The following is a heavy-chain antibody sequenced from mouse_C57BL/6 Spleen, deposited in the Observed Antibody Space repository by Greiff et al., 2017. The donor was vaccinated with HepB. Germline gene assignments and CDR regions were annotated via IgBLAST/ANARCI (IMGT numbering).Heavy chain of an antibody. CDR1: GYTFTSYG. D-gene: IGHD1-1*01. V-gene: IGHV1-81*01. Sequence: VMLVESGAELARPGASVKLSCKASGYTFTSYGISWVKQRTGQGLEWIGEICPRSGNTYYNEKVKGQATLTADKSASTAYLELRRLTSEDSAVYFCARRDTPVVSPFAYRGQGTLVTASA. CDR3: ARRDTPVVSPFAY. CDR2: ICPRSGNT. J-gene: IGHJ3*01.